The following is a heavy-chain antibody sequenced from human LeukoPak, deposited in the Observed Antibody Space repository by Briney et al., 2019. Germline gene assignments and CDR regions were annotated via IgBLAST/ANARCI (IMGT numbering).Heavy chain of an antibody. CDR3: AKLPDIVVVPARFDY. J-gene: IGHJ4*02. D-gene: IGHD2-2*01. V-gene: IGHV3-23*01. Sequence: GGSLRLSCAASGFTFSSYAMSWVRQAPGKGLEWVSAISGSGGSTYYADSVKGRFTISRDNSKNTLYLQMNSLRAEDTAVYYCAKLPDIVVVPARFDYWGQGTLVTVSS. CDR1: GFTFSSYA. CDR2: ISGSGGST.